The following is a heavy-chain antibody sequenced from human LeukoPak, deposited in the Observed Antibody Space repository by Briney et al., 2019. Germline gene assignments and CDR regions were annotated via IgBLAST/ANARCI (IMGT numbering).Heavy chain of an antibody. J-gene: IGHJ4*02. D-gene: IGHD3-22*01. CDR3: AREPLYYDSSPFDY. V-gene: IGHV3-21*01. Sequence: PGGSLRLSCAASGFTFSSYSMNWVRQAPGKGLEWVSSISSSSSYIYYADSVKGRFTISRDNAKNSLYLQMNSLRAEDTAVYYCAREPLYYDSSPFDYWGQGTLVTVSS. CDR2: ISSSSSYI. CDR1: GFTFSSYS.